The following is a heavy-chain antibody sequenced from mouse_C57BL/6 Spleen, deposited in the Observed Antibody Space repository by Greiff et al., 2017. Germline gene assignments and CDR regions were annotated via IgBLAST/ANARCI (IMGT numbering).Heavy chain of an antibody. Sequence: EVKLVESGGGLVKPGGSLKLSCAASGFTFSSYAMSWVRQTPEKRLEWVATISDAGSYTYYPDNVKGRFTISRDNAKNNLYLQMSDLKSEDTAMYYGARDVGYGYDDYFDYWRRHPTHRVSS. J-gene: IGHJ2*01. CDR2: ISDAGSYT. V-gene: IGHV5-4*01. CDR1: GFTFSSYA. D-gene: IGHD2-2*01. CDR3: ARDVGYGYDDYFDY.